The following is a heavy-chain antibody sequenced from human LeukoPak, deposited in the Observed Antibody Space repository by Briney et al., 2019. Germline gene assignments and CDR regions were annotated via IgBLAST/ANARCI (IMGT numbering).Heavy chain of an antibody. Sequence: GGSLRLSCGASGFTFSIYWMSWVRQAPGKGLEWVANIKQDGSEKYYVDSVKGRFTISRDNAKNSLYLQMNSLRAEDTAVYYCARWCLGGGGDCYSGLDYWGQGTLVTVSS. J-gene: IGHJ4*02. CDR2: IKQDGSEK. V-gene: IGHV3-7*01. D-gene: IGHD2-21*02. CDR3: ARWCLGGGGDCYSGLDY. CDR1: GFTFSIYW.